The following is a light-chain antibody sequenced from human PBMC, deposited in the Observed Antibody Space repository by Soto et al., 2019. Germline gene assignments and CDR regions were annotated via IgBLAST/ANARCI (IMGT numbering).Light chain of an antibody. V-gene: IGLV1-40*01. J-gene: IGLJ3*02. CDR1: SSNIGAGYD. CDR2: GNS. Sequence: QSVLTQPPSVSGAPGQRVTISCTGSSSNIGAGYDVHWYQQLPGTAPKLLIYGNSNRPSGVPDRFSGSKYGTSASLAITGLRAEDEADYYCQSYDSSLSPWVFGGGIKVTVL. CDR3: QSYDSSLSPWV.